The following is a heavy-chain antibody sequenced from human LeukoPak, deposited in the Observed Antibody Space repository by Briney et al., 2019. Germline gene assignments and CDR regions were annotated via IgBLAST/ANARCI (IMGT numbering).Heavy chain of an antibody. D-gene: IGHD3-10*01. CDR3: AKDPGSGSPFRGYYYYMDV. CDR1: GFTLTNYT. V-gene: IGHV3-30*02. CDR2: IRYDGSDK. Sequence: QPGGSLRLSCAASGFTLTNYTMHWVRQAPGKGLEWVAFIRYDGSDKYYADSVKGRFTISRDNSKNTLYLQMNNLRVEDTAVYYCAKDPGSGSPFRGYYYYMDVWGKGTTVTISS. J-gene: IGHJ6*03.